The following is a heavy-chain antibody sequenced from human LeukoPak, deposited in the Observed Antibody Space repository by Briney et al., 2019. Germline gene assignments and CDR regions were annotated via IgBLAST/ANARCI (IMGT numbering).Heavy chain of an antibody. V-gene: IGHV4-61*02. CDR1: GGSISSSTYY. CDR2: IDTSGNS. CDR3: ARQVNMDV. J-gene: IGHJ6*03. Sequence: PSETLSLTCTVSGGSISSSTYYWSWIRQPAGKGLEWIGRIDTSGNSHYNPSLKSRVSMSVDASKNQFSLRLTSVTAADTAVYYCARQVNMDVWGKGTTVTVSS.